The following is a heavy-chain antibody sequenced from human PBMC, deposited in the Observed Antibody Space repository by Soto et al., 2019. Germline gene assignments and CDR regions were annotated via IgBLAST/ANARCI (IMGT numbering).Heavy chain of an antibody. J-gene: IGHJ4*02. CDR2: ISGSGSST. CDR1: GFTFSSYA. Sequence: EVQLLESGGGLVQPGGSLRLSCAASGFTFSSYAMSWVRQAPGKGLEWVSAISGSGSSTYYADSVKGRFTFSRDSSKNTLYLQMHSLSAEETAVYYCAKEGGWYGFDNWGQGTLVTVSS. CDR3: AKEGGWYGFDN. D-gene: IGHD6-19*01. V-gene: IGHV3-23*01.